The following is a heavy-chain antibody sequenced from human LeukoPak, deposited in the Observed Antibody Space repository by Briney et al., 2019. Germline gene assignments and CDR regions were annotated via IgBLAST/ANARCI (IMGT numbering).Heavy chain of an antibody. V-gene: IGHV3-73*01. Sequence: PGGSLRLSCAASGFTFSGSAMHWVRQASGKGLEWVGSIRSKANSYATLYAASVKGRFTISRDDSKNTAYLQMNSLKTEDTAVYYCTRPLDYDSSGPDAFDIWGQGTMVTVSS. D-gene: IGHD3-22*01. CDR2: IRSKANSYAT. CDR3: TRPLDYDSSGPDAFDI. J-gene: IGHJ3*02. CDR1: GFTFSGSA.